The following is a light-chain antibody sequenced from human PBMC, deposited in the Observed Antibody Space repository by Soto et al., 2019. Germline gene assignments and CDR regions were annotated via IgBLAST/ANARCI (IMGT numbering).Light chain of an antibody. CDR1: ESIGIY. CDR3: QQAYRTPWT. J-gene: IGKJ1*01. CDR2: AAS. Sequence: DVQMTQTPNSLSASVGDRVSITCRASESIGIYLNWYQQKPGKVPNLLIYAASSVFEGVPSRFSGSGSGTNFSLTINSLQPEDFATYFCQQAYRTPWTFGQGTKVDIK. V-gene: IGKV1-39*01.